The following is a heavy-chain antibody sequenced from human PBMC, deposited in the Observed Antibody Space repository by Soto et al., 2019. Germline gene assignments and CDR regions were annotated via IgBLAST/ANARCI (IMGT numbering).Heavy chain of an antibody. V-gene: IGHV3-33*01. CDR3: VRQSYAHSWGSPDL. CDR2: IWFDGTTK. J-gene: IGHJ5*02. D-gene: IGHD3-16*01. CDR1: GFTFSGYG. Sequence: SLRLSCTASGFTFSGYGMHWVRQAPGKGLEWVADIWFDGTTKNYADSVKGRFTISRDTSKNTLNLQMNSLRADDTAVYYCVRQSYAHSWGSPDLWGQGTLVTVSS.